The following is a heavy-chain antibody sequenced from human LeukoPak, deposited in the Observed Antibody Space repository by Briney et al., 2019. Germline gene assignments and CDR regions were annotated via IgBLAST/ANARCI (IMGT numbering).Heavy chain of an antibody. Sequence: ASVKVSCKASGYTFTSYAMHWVRQAPGQGLEWMGWINPNSGGTNYAQNFQGWVTMTRDTSISTAYMELSRLRSDDTAVYYCARGAPYYYGSGTPVSHFDYWGQGTLVTVSS. CDR1: GYTFTSYA. CDR3: ARGAPYYYGSGTPVSHFDY. CDR2: INPNSGGT. V-gene: IGHV1-2*04. J-gene: IGHJ4*02. D-gene: IGHD3-10*01.